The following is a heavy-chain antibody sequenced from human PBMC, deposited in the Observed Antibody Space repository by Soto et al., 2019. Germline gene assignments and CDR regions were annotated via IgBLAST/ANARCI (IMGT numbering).Heavy chain of an antibody. CDR1: GGTFSSYT. Sequence: QVQLVQSGAEVKKPGSSVKVSCKASGGTFSSYTISWVRQAPGQGLEWMGRIIPILGIANYAQKFQGRVTITADKSTSTAYMELSSLTSEDTAVYYCARGRGSGSYSPLSCWFDPWGQGTLVTVSS. J-gene: IGHJ5*02. D-gene: IGHD3-10*01. V-gene: IGHV1-69*02. CDR2: IIPILGIA. CDR3: ARGRGSGSYSPLSCWFDP.